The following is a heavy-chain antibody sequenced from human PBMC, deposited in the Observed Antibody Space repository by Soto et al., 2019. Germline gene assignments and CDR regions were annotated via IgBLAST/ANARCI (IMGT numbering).Heavy chain of an antibody. CDR3: ARGGWELQNDAFDI. D-gene: IGHD1-26*01. J-gene: IGHJ3*02. CDR2: ISYDGSNK. CDR1: GFTFSSYA. Sequence: GGSLRLSCAASGFTFSSYAMHWVRQAPGKGLEWVAVISYDGSNKYYADSVKGRFTISRDNSKNTLYLQMNSLRAEDTAVYYCARGGWELQNDAFDIWGQGTMVTVS. V-gene: IGHV3-30-3*01.